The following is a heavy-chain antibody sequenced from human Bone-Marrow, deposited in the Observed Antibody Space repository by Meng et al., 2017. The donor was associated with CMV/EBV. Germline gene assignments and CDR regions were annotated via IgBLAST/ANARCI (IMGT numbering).Heavy chain of an antibody. D-gene: IGHD3-3*01. J-gene: IGHJ5*02. CDR1: GFTVSSNY. Sequence: GESLKISCAASGFTVSSNYMSWVRQAPGKGLEWVANIKQDGSEKYYVDSVKGRFTISRDNAKNSLYLQMNSLRAEDTAVYYCARERSGYYFDPWGQGTLVTVSS. CDR2: IKQDGSEK. CDR3: ARERSGYYFDP. V-gene: IGHV3-7*01.